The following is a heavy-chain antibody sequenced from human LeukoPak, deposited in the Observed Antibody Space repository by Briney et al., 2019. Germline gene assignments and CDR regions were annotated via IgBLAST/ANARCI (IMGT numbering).Heavy chain of an antibody. D-gene: IGHD6-19*01. Sequence: GGSLRPSCAASGFTFSRDWMTWVRQAPGKGLEWVANMGQDGSEKYYADSVKGRFTISRDNAKNTMYLQMNSLRAEDTAVYYCARDSGVSSGIDYWGQGTLVTVSS. CDR1: GFTFSRDW. CDR3: ARDSGVSSGIDY. J-gene: IGHJ4*02. V-gene: IGHV3-7*01. CDR2: MGQDGSEK.